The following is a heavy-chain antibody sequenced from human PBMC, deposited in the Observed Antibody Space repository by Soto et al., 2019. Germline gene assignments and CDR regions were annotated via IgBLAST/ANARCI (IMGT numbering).Heavy chain of an antibody. D-gene: IGHD4-17*01. V-gene: IGHV4-30-2*01. CDR3: ARAHYGDYGYGMDV. CDR2: IYHSGRT. CDR1: GGSISSGGYS. J-gene: IGHJ6*02. Sequence: QLQLQESGSGLVKPSQTLSLTCAVSGGSISSGGYSWSWIRQPPGKGLEWIGYIYHSGRTYYNPPLKSRVTISVDRSKNQFSLKLGSVTAADTAVYYCARAHYGDYGYGMDVWGQGTTVTVSS.